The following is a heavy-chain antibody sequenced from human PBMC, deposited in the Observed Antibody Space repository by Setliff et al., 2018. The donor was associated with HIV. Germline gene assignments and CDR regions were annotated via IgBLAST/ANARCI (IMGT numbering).Heavy chain of an antibody. Sequence: SETLSLTCTVSGGSISSTSYYWGWIRQPPGTGLEWIGSISSSGTTYYNPSLKSRVTTSVDTPKNQFSLKLNFVTAADTAGYYCAKTIGRYFDIFDNCGQGTLVTVSS. D-gene: IGHD3-9*01. V-gene: IGHV4-39*01. CDR1: GGSISSTSYY. CDR3: AKTIGRYFDIFDN. CDR2: ISSSGTT. J-gene: IGHJ4*02.